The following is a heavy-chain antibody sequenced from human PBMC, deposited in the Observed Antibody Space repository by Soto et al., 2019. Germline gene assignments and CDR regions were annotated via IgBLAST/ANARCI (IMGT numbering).Heavy chain of an antibody. CDR2: IIPIFGTA. CDR3: ARGDWNYGVGYYFDY. D-gene: IGHD1-7*01. Sequence: AALVKVSCKASGGTFSSFAISWVRQAPGQGLEWMGGIIPIFGTANYAQKFQGRVTITADKSTSTAYMELSSLRSEDTAVYYCARGDWNYGVGYYFDYWGQGTLVTVSS. V-gene: IGHV1-69*06. CDR1: GGTFSSFA. J-gene: IGHJ4*02.